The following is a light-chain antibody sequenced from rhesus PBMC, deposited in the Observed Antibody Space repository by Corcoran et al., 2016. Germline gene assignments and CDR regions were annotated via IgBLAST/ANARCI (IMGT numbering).Light chain of an antibody. CDR2: KAS. CDR3: LQYSSSPYS. CDR1: QSISSW. V-gene: IGKV1-22*01. J-gene: IGKJ2*01. Sequence: DIQMTQSPSSLSASVGDTVTITCRASQSISSWLDWYQQKPVNAPKLLIYKASSLQSGVPSRFSGSGSGTDFTLTIRSMHAEDFATYYCLQYSSSPYSFGQGTKVEIK.